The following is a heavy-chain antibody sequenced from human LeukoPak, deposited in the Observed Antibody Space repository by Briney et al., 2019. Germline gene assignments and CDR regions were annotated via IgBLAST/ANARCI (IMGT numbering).Heavy chain of an antibody. CDR1: GYSISSGYY. D-gene: IGHD6-6*01. V-gene: IGHV4-38-2*02. Sequence: SETLSLTCTVSGYSISSGYYWGWIRPPPGKGLDWIGSIYHSGSTYYKPSLKRPVTISVDTSKNQFSLTLSSVTAADTAVYYCARGIAARGKPNWFDPWGQGTLVTVSS. J-gene: IGHJ5*02. CDR2: IYHSGST. CDR3: ARGIAARGKPNWFDP.